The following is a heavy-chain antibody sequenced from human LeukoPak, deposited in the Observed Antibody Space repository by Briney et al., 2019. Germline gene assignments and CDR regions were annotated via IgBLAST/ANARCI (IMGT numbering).Heavy chain of an antibody. CDR1: GFTFSDFY. CDR2: IGPTGSPT. Sequence: PGGSLRLSCAASGFTFSDFYMSWLRLTPGKGLEWVSYIGPTGSPTDYADSVKGRFTVYRDNAKDTLYLQMNNLGVEDTAVYYCAKGHTYGMTWGQGTLVTVSS. J-gene: IGHJ1*01. D-gene: IGHD5-18*01. V-gene: IGHV3-11*01. CDR3: AKGHTYGMT.